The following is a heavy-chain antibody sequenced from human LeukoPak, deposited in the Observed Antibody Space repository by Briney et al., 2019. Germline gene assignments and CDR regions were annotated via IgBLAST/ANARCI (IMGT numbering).Heavy chain of an antibody. V-gene: IGHV1-69*04. D-gene: IGHD6-19*01. CDR3: ASQKGLAVAGTHYYYYYGMDV. Sequence: SVKVSCKASGGTFSSYAISWVRQAPGQGLEWTGRIIPILGIANYAQKFQGRVTITADKSTSTAYMELSSLRSEDTAVYYCASQKGLAVAGTHYYYYYGMDVWGQGTTVTVSS. J-gene: IGHJ6*02. CDR1: GGTFSSYA. CDR2: IIPILGIA.